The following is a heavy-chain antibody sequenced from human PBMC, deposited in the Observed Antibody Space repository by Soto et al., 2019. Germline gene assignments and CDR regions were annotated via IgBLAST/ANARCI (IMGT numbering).Heavy chain of an antibody. V-gene: IGHV3-30-3*01. CDR3: ARDLRHSYGYLEVDDY. J-gene: IGHJ4*02. D-gene: IGHD5-18*01. CDR1: GFTFSSYA. CDR2: ISYDGSNK. Sequence: QVQLVESGGGVVQPGRSLRLSCAASGFTFSSYAMHWVRQAPGKGLEWVAVISYDGSNKYYADSVKGRFTISRDNSKNTLKLQMNSVRDEDTAVYYCARDLRHSYGYLEVDDYWGQGTLVTVSS.